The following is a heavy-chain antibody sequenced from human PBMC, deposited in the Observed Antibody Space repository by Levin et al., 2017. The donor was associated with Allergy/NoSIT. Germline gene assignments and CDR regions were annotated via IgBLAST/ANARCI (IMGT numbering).Heavy chain of an antibody. J-gene: IGHJ4*02. CDR3: ARARVTASIGTLGY. D-gene: IGHD2-2*01. CDR2: ISYDGSKK. Sequence: GESLKISCTASGFIFSSYGIHWVRQAPGKGLEWVAIISYDGSKKYYAESVKGRFTISRDDSKNSLYLQMNSLRAEDTAIDYCARARVTASIGTLGYWGQGTLVTVSS. V-gene: IGHV3-30*03. CDR1: GFIFSSYG.